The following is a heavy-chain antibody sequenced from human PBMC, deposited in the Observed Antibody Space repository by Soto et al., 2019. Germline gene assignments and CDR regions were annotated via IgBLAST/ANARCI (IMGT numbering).Heavy chain of an antibody. CDR3: ARVLRDVLSDRYYWYFDL. CDR1: GASISSGGYY. Sequence: QVQLQESGPGLVKPSQTLSLTCTVSGASISSGGYYWGWIRQHPGKGLEWIDFIYYIGTSYYNPSLESRITLSVDTSKNHFSLNLTSVTAADTAVYYCARVLRDVLSDRYYWYFDLWGRGTLVTVSS. J-gene: IGHJ2*01. D-gene: IGHD3-16*02. CDR2: IYYIGTS. V-gene: IGHV4-31*03.